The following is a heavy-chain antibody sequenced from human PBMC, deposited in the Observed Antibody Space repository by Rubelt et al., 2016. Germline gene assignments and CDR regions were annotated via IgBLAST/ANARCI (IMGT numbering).Heavy chain of an antibody. Sequence: QVQLVQSGAEVTKPGASVKVSCKASGYTFTTYGISWVRQAPGQGLEWMGWISTYNGNTDYAQTLQGRITVTTYTPTSTVYMELRSLRSDDTAMYYCASDYGVWGQGTTVTVS. J-gene: IGHJ6*02. V-gene: IGHV1-18*01. D-gene: IGHD3-10*01. CDR3: ASDYGV. CDR1: GYTFTTYG. CDR2: ISTYNGNT.